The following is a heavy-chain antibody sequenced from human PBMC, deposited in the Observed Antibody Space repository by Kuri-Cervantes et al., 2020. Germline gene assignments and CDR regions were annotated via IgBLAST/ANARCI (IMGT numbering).Heavy chain of an antibody. D-gene: IGHD5-18*01. CDR3: TTRRDADMVVRLRYYWYYMDV. V-gene: IGHV4-4*07. CDR1: GGSMSPYY. Sequence: SETLSLTCSVSGGSMSPYYWSWIRQPAGKGLEWIGHIYSTGITHYNPSLKSRVTISVDRSKNQFSLRLTSVTAEDTAVYYCTTRRDADMVVRLRYYWYYMDVWGKGTTVTVSS. J-gene: IGHJ6*03. CDR2: IYSTGIT.